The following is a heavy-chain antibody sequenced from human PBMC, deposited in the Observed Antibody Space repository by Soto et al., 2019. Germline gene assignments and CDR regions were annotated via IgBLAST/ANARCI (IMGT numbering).Heavy chain of an antibody. CDR3: TTGPSYDFWSGYYVLDDYYYYYMDV. V-gene: IGHV3-15*01. CDR2: IKSKTDGGTT. J-gene: IGHJ6*03. CDR1: RFTFSNAW. D-gene: IGHD3-3*01. Sequence: GGSLRLSCAASRFTFSNAWMSWVRQAPGKGLEWVGRIKSKTDGGTTDYAAPVKGRFTISRDDSKNTLYLQMNSLKTEDTAVYYCTTGPSYDFWSGYYVLDDYYYYYMDVWGKGTTVTVSS.